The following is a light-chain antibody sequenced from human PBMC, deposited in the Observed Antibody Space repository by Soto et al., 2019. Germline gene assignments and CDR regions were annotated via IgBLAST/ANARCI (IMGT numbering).Light chain of an antibody. CDR3: QQYHNWPLIT. V-gene: IGKV3-15*01. J-gene: IGKJ5*01. CDR2: GAS. Sequence: DIVMTQYQGTLSVSPGERATLSCRASQSVGTNLAWYQQSPGQAPRLLVYGASTRASGIPPRFSGSGSGTEFTLTITSLQSEDLAVYHCQQYHNWPLITFGQGTRLEIK. CDR1: QSVGTN.